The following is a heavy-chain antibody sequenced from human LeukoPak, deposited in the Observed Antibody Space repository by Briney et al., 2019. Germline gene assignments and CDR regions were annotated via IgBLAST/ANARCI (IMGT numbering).Heavy chain of an antibody. CDR2: INPNSGGT. CDR3: ARTMNYDILTGYQIPLEYYYFDY. V-gene: IGHV1-2*02. Sequence: GASVKVSCKASGYTFTGYYMHWVRQAPGQGLEWMGWINPNSGGTNYAQKFQGRVTMTRDTSISTAYMELSRLRSDDTAVYYCARTMNYDILTGYQIPLEYYYFDYWGQGTLVAVSS. D-gene: IGHD3-9*01. CDR1: GYTFTGYY. J-gene: IGHJ4*02.